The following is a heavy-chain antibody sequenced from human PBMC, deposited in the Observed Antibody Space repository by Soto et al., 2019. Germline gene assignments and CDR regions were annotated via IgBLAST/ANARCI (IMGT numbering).Heavy chain of an antibody. CDR2: ISAYNGNT. CDR3: ARNGYDFWSGNTYYYMDV. Sequence: ASVKVSCKASGYTFTSYGISWVRQAPGQGLEWMGWISAYNGNTNYAQKLQGRVTMTTDASTSTAYMELRSLRSDDTAVYYCARNGYDFWSGNTYYYMDVWGKGTTVTVSS. V-gene: IGHV1-18*01. J-gene: IGHJ6*03. CDR1: GYTFTSYG. D-gene: IGHD3-3*01.